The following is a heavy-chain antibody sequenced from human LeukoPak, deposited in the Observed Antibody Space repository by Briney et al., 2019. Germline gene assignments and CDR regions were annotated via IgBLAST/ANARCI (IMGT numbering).Heavy chain of an antibody. Sequence: SETLSLTCAVSGGSISSSNWWSWVRQPPGKGLEWIGEIYHSGSTNYNPSLKSRVTISVDKSKNQFSLKLSSVTAADTAVYYCASGRVVVAAITDVFDIWGQGTMVTVSS. CDR3: ASGRVVVAAITDVFDI. D-gene: IGHD2-15*01. CDR2: IYHSGST. V-gene: IGHV4-4*02. CDR1: GGSISSSNW. J-gene: IGHJ3*02.